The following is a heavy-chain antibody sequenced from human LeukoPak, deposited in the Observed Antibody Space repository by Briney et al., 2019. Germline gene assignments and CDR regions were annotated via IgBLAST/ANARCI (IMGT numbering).Heavy chain of an antibody. CDR3: AKEPTPGGAFYFDY. CDR1: GFIFSSYA. D-gene: IGHD3-10*01. Sequence: GGSLTLSCAASGFIFSSYAMSWVRQAPGKGLEWVSTISDSGGSTYFADSVKGRFTISRDNSKNTLYLQMNSLRAEDTALYYCAKEPTPGGAFYFDYWGQGTLVTVSS. J-gene: IGHJ4*02. V-gene: IGHV3-23*01. CDR2: ISDSGGST.